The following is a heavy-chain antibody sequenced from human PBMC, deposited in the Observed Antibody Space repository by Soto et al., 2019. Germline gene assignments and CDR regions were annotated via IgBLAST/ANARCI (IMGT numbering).Heavy chain of an antibody. CDR1: GFTFSSYS. J-gene: IGHJ5*02. CDR3: ARDSLEVVPAAMWGSWFDP. Sequence: PGGSLRLSCAASGFTFSSYSMNWVRQAPGKGLEWVSSISSSSSYIYYADSVKGRFTISRDNAKNSLYLQMNSLRAEDTAVYYCARDSLEVVPAAMWGSWFDPWGQGTLVTVSS. V-gene: IGHV3-21*01. CDR2: ISSSSSYI. D-gene: IGHD2-2*01.